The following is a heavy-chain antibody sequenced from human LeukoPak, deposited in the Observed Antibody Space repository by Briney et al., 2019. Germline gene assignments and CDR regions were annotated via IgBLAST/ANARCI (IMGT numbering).Heavy chain of an antibody. D-gene: IGHD1/OR15-1a*01. CDR2: IKQEGSEK. J-gene: IGHJ4*02. CDR1: GFTVSTNF. Sequence: GGSLRLSCAASGFTVSTNFMSWVRQAPGKGLEWVANIKQEGSEKYYVDSVKGRFTISRDNAKNLLFLQMNSLRAEDTAVYYCVRAMNSWGQGTLVTASS. CDR3: VRAMNS. V-gene: IGHV3-7*03.